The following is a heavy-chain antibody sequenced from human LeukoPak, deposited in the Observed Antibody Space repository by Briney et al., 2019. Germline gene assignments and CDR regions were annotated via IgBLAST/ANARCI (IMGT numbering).Heavy chain of an antibody. Sequence: GGSLRLSCAASGFTFSSYSMNWVRQAPGKGLEWVSSISSSSSYIYYADSVKGRFTISRDNAKNSLYLQMNSLRAEDMALYYCAKAAEDNDAFDIWGQGTMVTVSS. CDR3: AKAAEDNDAFDI. CDR1: GFTFSSYS. CDR2: ISSSSSYI. V-gene: IGHV3-21*04. J-gene: IGHJ3*02.